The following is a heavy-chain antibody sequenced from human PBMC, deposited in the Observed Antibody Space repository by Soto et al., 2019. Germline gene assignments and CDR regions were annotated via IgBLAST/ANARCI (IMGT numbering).Heavy chain of an antibody. CDR3: ATAPQWADGYNSG. CDR1: GFTFSSYA. V-gene: IGHV3-23*01. Sequence: EVQLLESGGGLVQPGGSLRLSCAASGFTFSSYAMSWVHQAPGKGLEWVSAISGSGGSTYYADSVKGRFTISRDNSKNTLYLQMNSLRAEDTAVYYCATAPQWADGYNSGWGQGTLVTVSS. CDR2: ISGSGGST. J-gene: IGHJ4*02. D-gene: IGHD5-12*01.